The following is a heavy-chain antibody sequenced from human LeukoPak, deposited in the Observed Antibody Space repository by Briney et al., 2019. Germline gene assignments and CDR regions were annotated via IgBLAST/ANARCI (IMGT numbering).Heavy chain of an antibody. CDR3: AKGNPRPD. V-gene: IGHV3-48*03. J-gene: IGHJ4*02. Sequence: PGGSLRLSCAASGFTFSTYEMNWFRQAPGKGPEWIAYIRSGGDKTNYAASVKGRFTISRDDATNSLYLQMNSLGVEDTAVYYCAKGNPRPDWGQGTLVTVSS. CDR2: IRSGGDKT. CDR1: GFTFSTYE. D-gene: IGHD6-25*01.